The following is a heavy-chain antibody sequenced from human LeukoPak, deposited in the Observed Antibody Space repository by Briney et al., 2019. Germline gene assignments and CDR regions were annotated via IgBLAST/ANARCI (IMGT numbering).Heavy chain of an antibody. Sequence: GGSLRLSCVASGFIFDNYALSWVRQAPGKGLEWVSGISGSADNTYYADSVKGRFTISRDNAKNSLYLQMNSLRAEDTAVYYCARRRYFDYWGQGTLVTVSS. V-gene: IGHV3-23*01. CDR1: GFIFDNYA. CDR3: ARRRYFDY. J-gene: IGHJ4*02. CDR2: ISGSADNT.